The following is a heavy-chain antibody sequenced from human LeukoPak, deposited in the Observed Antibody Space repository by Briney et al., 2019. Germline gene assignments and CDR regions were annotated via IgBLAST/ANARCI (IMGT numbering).Heavy chain of an antibody. CDR1: GGSISGYY. V-gene: IGHV4-59*01. Sequence: SETLSLTCTVSGGSISGYYWSWIRQPPGKGLEWIGYIYYSGITNYNPSLKSRVTISVDTSKNHFSLKLSSVTAADTAVYYCAREPCSGGSCYWFDYWGQGTLVTVSS. J-gene: IGHJ4*02. D-gene: IGHD2-15*01. CDR2: IYYSGIT. CDR3: AREPCSGGSCYWFDY.